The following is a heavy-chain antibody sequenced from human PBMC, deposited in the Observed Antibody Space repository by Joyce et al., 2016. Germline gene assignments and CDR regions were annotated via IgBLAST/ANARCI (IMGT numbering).Heavy chain of an antibody. CDR3: ARVSNWFDP. Sequence: QLQLQESGSGLVEPSQTLSLTCAVSGGSISSGGYSWSWVRQPPGKGLEWIGYISPSWCTYYQPSLESRVTISVDRSNNKFFLKVTSVTAADTAVYYCARVSNWFDPWGQGTLVTVSS. J-gene: IGHJ5*02. V-gene: IGHV4-30-2*01. CDR2: ISPSWCT. CDR1: GGSISSGGYS.